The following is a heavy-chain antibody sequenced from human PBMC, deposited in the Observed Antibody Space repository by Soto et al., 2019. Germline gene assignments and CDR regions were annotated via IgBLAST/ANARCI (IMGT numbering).Heavy chain of an antibody. CDR3: ARVPDV. V-gene: IGHV4-30-2*01. CDR1: GGSISSGGYS. J-gene: IGHJ6*02. CDR2: IYHSGST. Sequence: SSETLSLTWGVSGGSISSGGYSWSWMRQPPGKGLEWIGYIYHSGSTYYNPSLKSRVTISVDRSKNQFSLKLSSVTAADTAVYYCARVPDVWGQGTTVTVSS.